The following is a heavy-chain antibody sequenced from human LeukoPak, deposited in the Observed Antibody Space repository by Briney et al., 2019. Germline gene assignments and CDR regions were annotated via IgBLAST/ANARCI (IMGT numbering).Heavy chain of an antibody. Sequence: PSETLSLTCTVSGYSISSGYYWGWIRQPPGKGLEWIGSIYHIGSTHYNPSLKGRVTISVDTSKNQFSLKLTSVTAADTALYFCARDDTYFYDSSGHGFDFWGPGTLVTVSS. CDR3: ARDDTYFYDSSGHGFDF. CDR2: IYHIGST. CDR1: GYSISSGYY. V-gene: IGHV4-38-2*02. D-gene: IGHD3-22*01. J-gene: IGHJ4*02.